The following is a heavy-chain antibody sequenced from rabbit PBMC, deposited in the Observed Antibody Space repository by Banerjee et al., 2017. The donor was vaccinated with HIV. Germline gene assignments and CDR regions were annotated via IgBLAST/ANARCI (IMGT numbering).Heavy chain of an antibody. V-gene: IGHV1S47*01. J-gene: IGHJ4*01. CDR2: IDPVFGNT. CDR1: GFDFSSHG. Sequence: QEQLVESGGGLVQPGGSLKLSCKASGFDFSSHGVSWVRQAPGKGLEWIGYIDPVFGNTYYASWVNGRFTISSDDAQNTVFLQMTSLTAADTATYFCAIFGDASSSGHNLWGPGTLVTVS. CDR3: AIFGDASSSGHNL. D-gene: IGHD1-1*01.